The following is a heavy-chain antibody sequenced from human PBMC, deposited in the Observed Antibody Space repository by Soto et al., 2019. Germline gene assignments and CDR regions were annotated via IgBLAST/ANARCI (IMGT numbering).Heavy chain of an antibody. D-gene: IGHD1-26*01. V-gene: IGHV3-23*01. CDR3: ARRGSGSDYDY. CDR2: ISGSGGSP. Sequence: EVQLFEAVGGLVQPGGSLRLSCAASGFTFSSYAMRWVRQAPGKGLEGGSAISGSGGSPYYADSVKGRFTISRDNSKNTLYLQMNSLRAEDTAVYYCARRGSGSDYDYWGQGTLVTVSS. CDR1: GFTFSSYA. J-gene: IGHJ4*02.